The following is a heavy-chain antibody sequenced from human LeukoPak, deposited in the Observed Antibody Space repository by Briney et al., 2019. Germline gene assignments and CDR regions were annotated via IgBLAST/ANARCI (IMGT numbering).Heavy chain of an antibody. CDR1: GYIFTSYY. D-gene: IGHD3-16*01. CDR2: ISPSGSST. CDR3: ARGGSRSPRDAFDI. Sequence: GASVKVSCKASGYIFTSYYMYWVRQAPGQGLEWIGIISPSGSSTTYAQKFQGRVTMTRDTSTSTVYMELSSLRSEDTAVYFCARGGSRSPRDAFDIWGQGTMVTVSS. V-gene: IGHV1-46*01. J-gene: IGHJ3*02.